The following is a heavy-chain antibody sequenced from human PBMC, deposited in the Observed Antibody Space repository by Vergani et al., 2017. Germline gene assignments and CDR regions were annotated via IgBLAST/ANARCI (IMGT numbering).Heavy chain of an antibody. CDR2: INTGNGNT. V-gene: IGHV1-3*04. J-gene: IGHJ4*02. CDR3: ARLAVAGNGY. CDR1: GYTFTSYA. D-gene: IGHD6-19*01. Sequence: QVQLVQSGAEVKKPGASVKVSCKASGYTFTSYAMHWVRQAPGQRLEWMGWINTGNGNTKYSQKFQGRVTITRDTAARTAYMELSSLRSEDTAVYYCARLAVAGNGYWGQGSLVTVSS.